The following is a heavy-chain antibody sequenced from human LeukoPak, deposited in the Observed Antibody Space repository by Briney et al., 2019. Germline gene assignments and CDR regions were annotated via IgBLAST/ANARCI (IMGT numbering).Heavy chain of an antibody. V-gene: IGHV3-30*18. CDR2: ISYDGSNK. CDR1: GFTFSSYG. J-gene: IGHJ3*02. D-gene: IGHD5-24*01. Sequence: SGGSLRLSCAASGFTFSSYGMHWVRQAPGKGLEWVAVISYDGSNKYYANSVKGRFTISRDNSKNTLYLQMNSLRAEDTAVYYCAKDGRWLQGPDAFDIWGQGTMVTVSS. CDR3: AKDGRWLQGPDAFDI.